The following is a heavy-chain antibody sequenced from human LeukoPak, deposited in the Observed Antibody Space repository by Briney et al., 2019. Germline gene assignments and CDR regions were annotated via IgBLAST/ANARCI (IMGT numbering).Heavy chain of an antibody. V-gene: IGHV3-7*01. CDR3: ARRSY. CDR1: GFTFSNSW. CDR2: IKEDGSDK. Sequence: PGGSLRLSCAASGFTFSNSWMSWVRQAPGKGLEWVANIKEDGSDKYYVDSVKGRFTISRDNAKNSLYLQMDSLRAEDTAVYHCARRSYWGHGALVTVSS. J-gene: IGHJ4*01.